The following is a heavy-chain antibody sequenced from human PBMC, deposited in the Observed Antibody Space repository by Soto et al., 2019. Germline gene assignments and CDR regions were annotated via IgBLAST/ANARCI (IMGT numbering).Heavy chain of an antibody. CDR3: ARLPSSSVTTGENWFDP. CDR2: ISYDGSNK. Sequence: GGSLRLSCAASGFTFSSYAMHWVRQAPGKGLEWVAVISYDGSNKYYADSVKGQFTVSRDNSKNTLYPQMNSLRAEDTAVYYCARLPSSSVTTGENWFDPWGQGTLVTVSS. V-gene: IGHV3-30-3*01. D-gene: IGHD4-4*01. J-gene: IGHJ5*02. CDR1: GFTFSSYA.